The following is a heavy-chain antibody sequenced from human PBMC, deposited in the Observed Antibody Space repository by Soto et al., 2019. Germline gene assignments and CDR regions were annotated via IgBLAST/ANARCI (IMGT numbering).Heavy chain of an antibody. V-gene: IGHV4-31*03. CDR2: IYYSGST. Sequence: SETLSLPCTFSGGSISSGGYYWGWIRQHPGKGLEWIGYIYYSGSTYYNPSLKSRVTISVDTSKNQFSLKLSSVTAADTAVYYCARHNYDSSGTAVDVWGQGPTVTVSS. J-gene: IGHJ6*02. CDR1: GGSISSGGYY. D-gene: IGHD3-22*01. CDR3: ARHNYDSSGTAVDV.